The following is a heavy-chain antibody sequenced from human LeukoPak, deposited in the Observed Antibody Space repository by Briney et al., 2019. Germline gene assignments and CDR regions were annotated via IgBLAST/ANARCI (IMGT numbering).Heavy chain of an antibody. J-gene: IGHJ1*01. CDR2: ISYDGSNK. V-gene: IGHV3-30*18. Sequence: PGGSLRLSCAASGFTFSSYGRHWVRQAPGKGLEWVAVISYDGSNKYYADSVKGRFTISRDNSKNTLYLQMNSLRAEDTAVYYCAKTYDSSGYVYFQHWGQGTLVTVSS. CDR3: AKTYDSSGYVYFQH. D-gene: IGHD3-22*01. CDR1: GFTFSSYG.